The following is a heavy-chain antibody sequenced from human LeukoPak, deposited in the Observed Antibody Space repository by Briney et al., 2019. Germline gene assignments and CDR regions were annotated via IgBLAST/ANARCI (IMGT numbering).Heavy chain of an antibody. CDR2: ISSSGSTI. J-gene: IGHJ6*03. D-gene: IGHD3-10*01. CDR1: GFTFSSYE. V-gene: IGHV3-48*03. CDR3: ARDAGDYYMDV. Sequence: GGSLRLSCAASGFTFSSYEMNWVRQAPGKGLEWVSYISSSGSTIYYADSVKGRFIISRDNAKNSLYLQMSSLRAEDTAVYYCARDAGDYYMDVWGKGTTVTVSS.